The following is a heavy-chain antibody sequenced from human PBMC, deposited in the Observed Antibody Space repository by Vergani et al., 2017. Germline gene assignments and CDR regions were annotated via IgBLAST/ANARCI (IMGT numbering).Heavy chain of an antibody. CDR3: ARGQPHCSSTSCQLYYYYMDV. D-gene: IGHD2-2*01. CDR1: GGSFSDYY. V-gene: IGHV4-34*01. Sequence: QVQLQQWGAGLLKPSETLSLTCAVYGGSFSDYYWNWIRQPPGKGLEWIGEINHSGSTNYNPSLKSRVTISVDTSKNQFSLKLSSVTAADTAVYYCARGQPHCSSTSCQLYYYYMDVWGKGTTVTVSS. J-gene: IGHJ6*03. CDR2: INHSGST.